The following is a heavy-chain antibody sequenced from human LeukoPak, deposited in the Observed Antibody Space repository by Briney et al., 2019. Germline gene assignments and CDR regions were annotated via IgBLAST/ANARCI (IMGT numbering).Heavy chain of an antibody. CDR1: GFTLSSYA. D-gene: IGHD1-26*01. Sequence: PGGSLRLSCAASGFTLSSYAMSWVRQAPGKGLEWVSAISSSGGSTYYTDSVKGRFTISRDNSENTLYLQMNSLRAEDTAVYYCAKVRSGSYSPYFDYWGQGTLVTVSS. J-gene: IGHJ4*02. CDR3: AKVRSGSYSPYFDY. CDR2: ISSSGGST. V-gene: IGHV3-23*01.